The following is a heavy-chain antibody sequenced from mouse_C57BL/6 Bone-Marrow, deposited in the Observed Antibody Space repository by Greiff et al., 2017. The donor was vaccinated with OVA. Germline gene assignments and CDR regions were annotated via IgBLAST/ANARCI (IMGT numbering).Heavy chain of an antibody. CDR3: KLLDY. J-gene: IGHJ2*01. V-gene: IGHV1-82*01. D-gene: IGHD1-1*01. Sequence: QVQLQQSGPELVKPGASVKISCKASGYAFSSSWMNWVKQRPGKGLEWIGRIYPGAGGTTYTGKFKGKATLTADKSSSTAYMQLSSLTAEDSAVYFCKLLDYWGQGTTLTVSS. CDR2: IYPGAGGT. CDR1: GYAFSSSW.